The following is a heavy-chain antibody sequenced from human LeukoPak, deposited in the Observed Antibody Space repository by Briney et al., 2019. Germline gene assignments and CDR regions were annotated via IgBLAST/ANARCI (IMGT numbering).Heavy chain of an antibody. Sequence: PSETLSLTCAVYGGSFSGYYWSWIRQPPGKGLEWIGEINHSGSTNYNPPLKSRVTISVDTSKNQFSPKLSSVTAADTAVYYCARGQDYDILTGYSRELRFDYWGQGTLVTVSS. D-gene: IGHD3-9*01. CDR2: INHSGST. CDR1: GGSFSGYY. CDR3: ARGQDYDILTGYSRELRFDY. V-gene: IGHV4-34*01. J-gene: IGHJ4*02.